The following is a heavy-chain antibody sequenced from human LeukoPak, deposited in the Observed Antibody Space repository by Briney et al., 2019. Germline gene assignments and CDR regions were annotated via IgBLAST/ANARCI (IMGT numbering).Heavy chain of an antibody. V-gene: IGHV3-21*01. D-gene: IGHD4-11*01. Sequence: PGGSLRLSCAASGFTFSSYSMNWVRQAPGKGLEWVSSISSSSSYIYYADSVKGRFTISRDNAKNSLYLQMNSLRAEDTAVYYCARYWTQGYSLDYWGQGTLVTVSS. CDR3: ARYWTQGYSLDY. CDR2: ISSSSSYI. J-gene: IGHJ4*02. CDR1: GFTFSSYS.